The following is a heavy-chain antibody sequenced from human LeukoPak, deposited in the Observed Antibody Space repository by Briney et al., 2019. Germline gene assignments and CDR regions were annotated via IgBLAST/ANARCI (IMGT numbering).Heavy chain of an antibody. Sequence: PGGSLRLSCAASGFTFSSYVVSWVRQAPGKGLEWVSAISGSGGSTYYADSVKGRFTISRDNSKNTLYLQMNSLRAEDTAVYYCASLTKRYFDWLWTPAEYNFDYWGQGTLVTVSS. J-gene: IGHJ4*02. CDR2: ISGSGGST. CDR3: ASLTKRYFDWLWTPAEYNFDY. D-gene: IGHD3-9*01. V-gene: IGHV3-23*01. CDR1: GFTFSSYV.